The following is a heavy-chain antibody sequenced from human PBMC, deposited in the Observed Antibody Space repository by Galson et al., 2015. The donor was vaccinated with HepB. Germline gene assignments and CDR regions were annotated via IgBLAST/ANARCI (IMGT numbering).Heavy chain of an antibody. CDR1: GFTFSSYA. D-gene: IGHD1-1*01. Sequence: SLRLSCAASGFTFSSYAMSWVRQAPGKGLEWVSAISGSGGSTYYADSVKGRFTISGDNSKNTLYLQMNSLRAEDTAVYYRAKDHPKLYWFDPWGQGTLVTVSS. V-gene: IGHV3-23*01. CDR2: ISGSGGST. J-gene: IGHJ5*02. CDR3: AKDHPKLYWFDP.